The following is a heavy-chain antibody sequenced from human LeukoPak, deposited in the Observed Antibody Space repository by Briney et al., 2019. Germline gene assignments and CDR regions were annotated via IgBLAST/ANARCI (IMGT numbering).Heavy chain of an antibody. V-gene: IGHV3-23*01. J-gene: IGHJ4*02. Sequence: PGGSLRLSCAASGFTFSSYAMSWVRQAPGKGLEWVSAISGSGGSTYYADSVKGRFTISRDNSKNTLYLQMNSLRAEDTAVYYCANSVAVAGTGDDYWGQGTLVTVSS. CDR1: GFTFSSYA. CDR2: ISGSGGST. D-gene: IGHD6-19*01. CDR3: ANSVAVAGTGDDY.